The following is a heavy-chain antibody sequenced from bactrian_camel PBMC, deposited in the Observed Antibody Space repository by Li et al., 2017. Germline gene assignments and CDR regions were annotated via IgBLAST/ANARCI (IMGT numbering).Heavy chain of an antibody. CDR2: VASGGGVT. V-gene: IGHV3S1*01. CDR3: AAEAPAYGLDCDLYEEAYNY. CDR1: GNIDSRAC. Sequence: QVQLVESGGGSVQAGGSLRLSCVASGNIDSRACMGWFRQAPGKGLEWVSTVASGGGVTAYADSVKGRFTISRDNAKNTLYLQMNSLKPEDTAMYYCAAEAPAYGLDCDLYEEAYNYWGQGTQVTVS. D-gene: IGHD3*01. J-gene: IGHJ4*01.